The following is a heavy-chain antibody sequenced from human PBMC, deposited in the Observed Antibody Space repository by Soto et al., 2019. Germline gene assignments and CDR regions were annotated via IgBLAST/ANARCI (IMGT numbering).Heavy chain of an antibody. J-gene: IGHJ4*02. CDR3: ARVEIGSYDY. D-gene: IGHD1-26*01. V-gene: IGHV3-7*01. CDR1: GFIFNSRW. CDR2: IKGDGSEK. Sequence: EVQLVESGGGLAQPGGSLRLSCAACGFIFNSRWMSWVRQAPGKGLEWVANIKGDGSEKKYVESVKGRFTISRDNARNSLYLQMNSLRAEDTAVYYCARVEIGSYDYWGQGALVTVSS.